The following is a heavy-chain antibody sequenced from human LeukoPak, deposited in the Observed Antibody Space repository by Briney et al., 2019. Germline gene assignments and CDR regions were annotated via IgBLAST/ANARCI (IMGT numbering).Heavy chain of an antibody. CDR1: GYTFTSYG. V-gene: IGHV1-18*01. CDR2: ISAYNGNT. Sequence: ASVKVSCKASGYTFTSYGISWVRQAPGQGLEWMGWISAYNGNTNYAQKLQGRVTMTTDTSTSTAYMELRSLRSDDTAVYYCARDQYVYYYDSSGYYYKPYYFDYWGQGTLVTVSS. D-gene: IGHD3-22*01. J-gene: IGHJ4*02. CDR3: ARDQYVYYYDSSGYYYKPYYFDY.